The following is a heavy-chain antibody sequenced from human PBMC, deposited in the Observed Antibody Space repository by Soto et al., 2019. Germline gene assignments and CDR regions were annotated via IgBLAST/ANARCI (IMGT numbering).Heavy chain of an antibody. CDR3: ARGRPYGMDV. CDR1: GFTFGSYW. CDR2: IDSDGSST. J-gene: IGHJ6*02. V-gene: IGHV3-74*01. Sequence: EVQLVESGGGLVQPGGSLRVSCAASGFTFGSYWMNWVRQAPGKGLVWVSRIDSDGSSTTYADSVKGRFTTSRDNAKNTLYLQMRSLRVEDTAVYYCARGRPYGMDVWGQGTKVTVSS.